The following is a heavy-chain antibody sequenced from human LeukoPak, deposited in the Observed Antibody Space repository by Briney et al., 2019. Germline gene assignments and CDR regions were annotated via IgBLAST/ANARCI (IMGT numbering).Heavy chain of an antibody. Sequence: ASVKVSCKASGYTFPSYDIHWLRQAPGPRLESMGWMNPNSGNPGYAQKFQGRITMTRNTSLSPAYLEPTSLSSEDPAVHYRARVGRVARLVKRSNWFDPWGQGTLVTVSS. D-gene: IGHD3-9*01. J-gene: IGHJ5*02. CDR2: MNPNSGNP. CDR1: GYTFPSYD. V-gene: IGHV1-8*01. CDR3: ARVGRVARLVKRSNWFDP.